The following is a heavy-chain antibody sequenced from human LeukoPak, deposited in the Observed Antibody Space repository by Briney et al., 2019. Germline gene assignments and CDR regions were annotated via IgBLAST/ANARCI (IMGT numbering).Heavy chain of an antibody. D-gene: IGHD7-27*01. CDR2: IRFNGN. CDR3: ARENWDFDF. V-gene: IGHV3-30*02. CDR1: GFTFSNYA. Sequence: QPGGSLRLSCAASGFTFSNYAIHWVRQAPGKGLEWVASIRFNGNFYADYVKGRFTISRDNSKSTVSLQMDTLRTEDTALYYCARENWDFDFWGQGTLVPSPQ. J-gene: IGHJ4*02.